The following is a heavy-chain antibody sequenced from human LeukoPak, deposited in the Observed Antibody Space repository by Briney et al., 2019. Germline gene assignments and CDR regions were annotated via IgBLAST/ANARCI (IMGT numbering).Heavy chain of an antibody. D-gene: IGHD2-2*01. J-gene: IGHJ4*02. V-gene: IGHV3-30-3*01. CDR3: ARDLLDVIVVIPVAFDY. CDR1: GFPFNSYT. CDR2: ISYDGSNK. Sequence: LGGSLRLSCAASGFPFNSYTMHWVRQAPGKGLEWVAVISYDGSNKYYADSVKGRFTISRDNSKNTLYLQMNSLRVEDTAVYYCARDLLDVIVVIPVAFDYWGQGTLVTVSS.